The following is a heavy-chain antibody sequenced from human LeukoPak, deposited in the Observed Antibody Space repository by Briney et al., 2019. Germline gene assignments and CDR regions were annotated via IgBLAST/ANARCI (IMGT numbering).Heavy chain of an antibody. CDR1: GFTFSNSA. CDR3: AKGIYSSGWSYFDY. V-gene: IGHV3-23*01. CDR2: LSGSGITT. Sequence: PGGSLRLSCAASGFTFSNSAMSWVRQAPGKGLEWVSTLSGSGITTYYADSVKGRFTISRDNSKNTLYLQMNSLRAEDTAAYYRAKGIYSSGWSYFDYWGHGTLVTVSS. J-gene: IGHJ4*01. D-gene: IGHD6-19*01.